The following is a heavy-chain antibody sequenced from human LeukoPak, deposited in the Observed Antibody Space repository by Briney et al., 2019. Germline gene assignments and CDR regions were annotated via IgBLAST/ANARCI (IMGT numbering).Heavy chain of an antibody. V-gene: IGHV4-34*01. CDR1: GGSFSGYY. CDR2: INHSGST. CDR3: AREYCSSTSCYGWFDP. J-gene: IGHJ5*02. Sequence: SETLSLTCAVYGGSFSGYYWSWIRQPPGKGLEWIGEINHSGSTNYNPSLKGRVTISVDTSKNQFSLKLSSVTAADTAVYYCAREYCSSTSCYGWFDPWGQGTLVTVSS. D-gene: IGHD2-2*01.